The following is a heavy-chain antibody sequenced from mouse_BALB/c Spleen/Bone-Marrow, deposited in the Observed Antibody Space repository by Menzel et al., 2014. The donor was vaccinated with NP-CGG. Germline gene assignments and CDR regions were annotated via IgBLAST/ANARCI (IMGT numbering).Heavy chain of an antibody. D-gene: IGHD3-2*01. J-gene: IGHJ2*01. Sequence: QVQLQQSGAELVRPGASVTLSCKASGYTFTDYEIHWVKQTPVHGLEWIGAIHPGSGGTAYNQKFKGKATLTADKYSSTVYMELSSLTSEDSVVYYCARLRQLGLRTIDYWGQGTTLTVSS. V-gene: IGHV1-15*01. CDR1: GYTFTDYE. CDR2: IHPGSGGT. CDR3: ARLRQLGLRTIDY.